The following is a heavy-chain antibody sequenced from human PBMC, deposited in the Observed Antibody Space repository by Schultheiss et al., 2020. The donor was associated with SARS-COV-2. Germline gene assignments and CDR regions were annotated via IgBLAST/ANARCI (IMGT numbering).Heavy chain of an antibody. D-gene: IGHD3-22*01. V-gene: IGHV3-23*01. CDR1: GFTFSSYA. Sequence: GGSLRLSCAASGFTFSSYAMSWVRQAPGKGLEWVSAISGSGGSTYYADSVKGRFTISRDNSKNTLYLQMNSLRAEDTAVYYCAKDIHDSSGYYGGYYYYGMDVWGQGTTVTVSS. J-gene: IGHJ6*02. CDR3: AKDIHDSSGYYGGYYYYGMDV. CDR2: ISGSGGST.